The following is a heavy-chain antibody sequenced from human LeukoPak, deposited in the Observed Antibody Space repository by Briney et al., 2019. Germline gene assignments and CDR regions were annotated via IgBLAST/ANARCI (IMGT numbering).Heavy chain of an antibody. CDR1: GFTFSSYW. V-gene: IGHV3-7*03. CDR2: IKEDGSEK. D-gene: IGHD6-13*01. J-gene: IGHJ6*02. Sequence: GGSLKLSCAPSGFTFSSYWVTWVRQAPGKGLEWVANIKEDGSEKYYVDSVKGRLTISRDNAKNSLYLQMNSLRAEDTAVYYCARWLRGIADEDGVDVWGQGTTVTVSS. CDR3: ARWLRGIADEDGVDV.